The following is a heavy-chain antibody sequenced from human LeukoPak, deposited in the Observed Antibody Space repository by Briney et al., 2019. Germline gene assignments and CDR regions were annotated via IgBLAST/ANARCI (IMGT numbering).Heavy chain of an antibody. CDR1: GFTFSCYA. CDR3: AKDYYGSGSYFPHDAFDI. J-gene: IGHJ3*02. CDR2: ISGSGGST. V-gene: IGHV3-23*01. D-gene: IGHD3-10*01. Sequence: PGGSLRLSCAASGFTFSCYAMSWVRQAPGKGLEWVSAISGSGGSTYYADSVKGRFTISRDNSKNTLYLQMNSLRAEDTAVYYCAKDYYGSGSYFPHDAFDIWGQGTMVTVSS.